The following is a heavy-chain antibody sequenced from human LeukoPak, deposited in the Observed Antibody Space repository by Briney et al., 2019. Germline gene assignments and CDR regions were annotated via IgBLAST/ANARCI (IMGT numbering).Heavy chain of an antibody. D-gene: IGHD2-2*01. V-gene: IGHV4-30-4*01. CDR2: IYYIGNT. CDR1: GGSISSGDYY. CDR3: ARPTWCSSTTCSGPFDI. Sequence: SQTLSLTCTVSGGSISSGDYYWSWIRQPPGKGLEWIGYIYYIGNTFYNPSLKSRVTISVDTSKNQFSLKLSSVTAADTAVYYCARPTWCSSTTCSGPFDIWGQGTMVTVSS. J-gene: IGHJ3*02.